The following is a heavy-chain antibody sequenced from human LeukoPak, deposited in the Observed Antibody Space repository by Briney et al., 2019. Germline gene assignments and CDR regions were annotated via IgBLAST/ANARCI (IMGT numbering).Heavy chain of an antibody. CDR2: VYSTGST. Sequence: SETLSLTCSVSGGSIRSYFWSWIRQSAGRGLEHIGRVYSTGSTNYSPSLKSRVSMSVDTSKNQFSLTLRSVTAADTAIYYCARAGYTSTWTFDYWGQGILVTVSS. CDR1: GGSIRSYF. V-gene: IGHV4-4*07. CDR3: ARAGYTSTWTFDY. J-gene: IGHJ4*02. D-gene: IGHD6-13*01.